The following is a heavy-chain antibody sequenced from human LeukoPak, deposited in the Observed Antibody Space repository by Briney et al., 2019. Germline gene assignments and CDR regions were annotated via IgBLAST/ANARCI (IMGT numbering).Heavy chain of an antibody. CDR1: GFTFSGAW. J-gene: IGHJ4*02. CDR2: IREDGTEK. CDR3: ARDQGGVGY. V-gene: IGHV3-7*01. D-gene: IGHD3-16*01. Sequence: GGSLRLSCTASGFTFSGAWMTWVRQAPGKGLEWVANIREDGTEKNYVDSVKGRFTISRDNSKNTLYLQMNSLRAEDTAVYYCARDQGGVGYWGQGTLVTVSS.